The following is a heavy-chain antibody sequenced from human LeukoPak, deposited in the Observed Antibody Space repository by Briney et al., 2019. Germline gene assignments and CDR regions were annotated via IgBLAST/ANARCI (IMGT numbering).Heavy chain of an antibody. V-gene: IGHV4-59*09. CDR2: IYSSGST. D-gene: IGHD6-13*01. J-gene: IGHJ3*02. CDR3: ARGAAAGIITDDAFDI. Sequence: IYSSGSTNYNPSLKSRVTISVDTSKNQFSLKLSSVTAADTAVYYCARGAAAGIITDDAFDIWGQGTMVTVSS.